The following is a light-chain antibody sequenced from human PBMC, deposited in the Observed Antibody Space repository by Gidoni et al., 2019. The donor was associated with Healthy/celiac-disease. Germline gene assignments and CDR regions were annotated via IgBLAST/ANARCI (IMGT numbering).Light chain of an antibody. CDR3: QQSYSTPYT. CDR1: QSISSY. CDR2: AAY. Sequence: DIQMTQSPSSLSASVGDRVTITYRASQSISSYLNWYQQKPGKAPKLLIYAAYSLQSGVPSRFSGSGCGTDFTITISSLQPEDFATYYWQQSYSTPYTFGQGTKLEIK. J-gene: IGKJ2*01. V-gene: IGKV1-39*01.